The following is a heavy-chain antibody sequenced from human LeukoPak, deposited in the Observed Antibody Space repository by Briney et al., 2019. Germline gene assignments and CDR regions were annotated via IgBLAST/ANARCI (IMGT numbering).Heavy chain of an antibody. D-gene: IGHD2-2*02. J-gene: IGHJ5*02. Sequence: PGRSLRLSCAASGFTFDDYAMHWVRQGPGKGLEWVSGISWNSDSIGYADSVKGRFTISRDNARNSLYLQMNSLRDEDTASYYCAKASFPAAIIGWFDPWGQGTLVTVSS. CDR1: GFTFDDYA. CDR2: ISWNSDSI. CDR3: AKASFPAAIIGWFDP. V-gene: IGHV3-9*01.